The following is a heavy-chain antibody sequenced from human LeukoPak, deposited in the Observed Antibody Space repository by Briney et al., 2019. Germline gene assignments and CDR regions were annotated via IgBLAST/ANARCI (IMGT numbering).Heavy chain of an antibody. Sequence: GASVKVSCKASGYTFTSYDINWVRQATGQGLEWMGWINPNSGGTNYAQKFQGRVTMTRDTSISTAYMELSRLRSDDTAVYYCARDLASYNWFDPWGQGTLVTVSS. CDR1: GYTFTSYD. J-gene: IGHJ5*02. CDR3: ARDLASYNWFDP. CDR2: INPNSGGT. V-gene: IGHV1-2*02.